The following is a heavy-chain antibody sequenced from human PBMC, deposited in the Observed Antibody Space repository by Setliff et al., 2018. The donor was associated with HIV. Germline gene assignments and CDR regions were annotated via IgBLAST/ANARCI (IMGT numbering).Heavy chain of an antibody. D-gene: IGHD3-3*01. CDR2: IYYSGRT. J-gene: IGHJ6*03. Sequence: SETLSLTCAVYGGSFSGYYWNWIRQPPGKGLEWIGCIYYSGRTTYNSSPKSRVTISLDTSKKQFSLKLDSVTAADTAVYYCARGLMSYNFWGGRNDYHYMDVWGKGTTVTVSS. CDR1: GGSFSGYY. V-gene: IGHV4-34*11. CDR3: ARGLMSYNFWGGRNDYHYMDV.